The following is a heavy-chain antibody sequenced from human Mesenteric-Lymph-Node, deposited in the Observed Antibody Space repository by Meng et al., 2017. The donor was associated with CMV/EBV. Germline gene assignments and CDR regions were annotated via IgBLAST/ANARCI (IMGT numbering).Heavy chain of an antibody. CDR3: AKEDAGGTKAFDI. Sequence: GGSLRLSCVASGFSFNTYAMSWIRRAPGPGLQWVSTITGSGGSEDYADSVEGRFTISRDNSKNTLYLHMSSLRAEDTALYYCAKEDAGGTKAFDIWGQGTMVTVSS. J-gene: IGHJ3*02. V-gene: IGHV3-23*01. CDR1: GFSFNTYA. D-gene: IGHD2-8*02. CDR2: ITGSGGSE.